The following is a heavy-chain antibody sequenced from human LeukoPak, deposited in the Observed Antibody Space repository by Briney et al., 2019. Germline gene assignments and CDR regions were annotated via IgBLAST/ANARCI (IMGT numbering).Heavy chain of an antibody. CDR3: ARAPIHIYSSSSEAIDY. J-gene: IGHJ4*02. CDR1: GYTFTGYY. V-gene: IGHV1-2*02. Sequence: ASVKVSCKASGYTFTGYYMHWVRQAPGQGLEWMGWINPNSGGTNYAQKFQGRVTMTTDTSTSTAYMELRSLRSDDTAVYYCARAPIHIYSSSSEAIDYWGQGTLVTVSS. D-gene: IGHD6-6*01. CDR2: INPNSGGT.